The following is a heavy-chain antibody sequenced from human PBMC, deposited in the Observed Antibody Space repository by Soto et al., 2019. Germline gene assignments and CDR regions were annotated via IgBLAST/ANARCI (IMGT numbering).Heavy chain of an antibody. Sequence: PSETLSLTRIVCDGCMCSYYSNWIRQPPGGGLEWIGYVYQSGSTNYNPSLKSRVTLSVGTSTNQFFLNLNSVTAADTAVYYCARGSYYYDSSGYYHYWGQGTLVTVSS. V-gene: IGHV4-59*08. CDR2: VYQSGST. D-gene: IGHD3-22*01. CDR1: DGCMCSYY. CDR3: ARGSYYYDSSGYYHY. J-gene: IGHJ4*02.